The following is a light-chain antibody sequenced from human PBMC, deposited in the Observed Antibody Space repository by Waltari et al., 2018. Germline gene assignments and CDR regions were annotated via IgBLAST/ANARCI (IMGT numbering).Light chain of an antibody. CDR2: AVS. CDR3: SSYAGSSKGV. V-gene: IGLV2-23*02. Sequence: QSALTQPASVSGSPGQSITIPYTGTSSDVGNYNRVSWYQQHPGKPPKLMIYAVSKPPSGVSDRFSGSKSGDMASLTISGLQPEDEAEYFCSSYAGSSKGVFGGGTKVTVL. J-gene: IGLJ2*01. CDR1: SSDVGNYNR.